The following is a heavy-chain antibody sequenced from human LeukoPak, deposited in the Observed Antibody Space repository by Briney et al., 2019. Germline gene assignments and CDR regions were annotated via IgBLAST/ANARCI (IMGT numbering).Heavy chain of an antibody. D-gene: IGHD2-21*01. CDR2: ISGSGGST. J-gene: IGHJ3*02. Sequence: PGGSLRLSCAASEFTFDNYAMSWVRQAPGKGLEWVSAISGSGGSTYYADSVKGRFTISRDNSKNTLYLQMNSLRAEDTAVYYCAKDSVVVIALDAFDTWGQGTMVTVSS. CDR1: EFTFDNYA. CDR3: AKDSVVVIALDAFDT. V-gene: IGHV3-23*01.